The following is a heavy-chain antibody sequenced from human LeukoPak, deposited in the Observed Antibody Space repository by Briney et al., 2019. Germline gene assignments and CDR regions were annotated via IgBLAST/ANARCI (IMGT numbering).Heavy chain of an antibody. CDR3: AKGPQPYCGGDCYFDY. J-gene: IGHJ4*02. D-gene: IGHD2-21*02. V-gene: IGHV3-23*01. CDR2: ISGSGANT. CDR1: GFTFSKFA. Sequence: GGSLRLSCAASGFTFSKFAMSWVRQAPGKGLECVSAISGSGANTYYAGSVKGRFTISRDSSKNTLYLQMNSLTVEDTAVYYCAKGPQPYCGGDCYFDYWGQGTLVSVSS.